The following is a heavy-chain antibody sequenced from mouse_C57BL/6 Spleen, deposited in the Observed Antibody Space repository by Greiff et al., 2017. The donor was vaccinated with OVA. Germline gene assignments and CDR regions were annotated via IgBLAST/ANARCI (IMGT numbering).Heavy chain of an antibody. CDR3: ARAGDYDVPWFAY. D-gene: IGHD2-4*01. CDR2: ISYDGSN. V-gene: IGHV3-6*01. Sequence: EESGPGLVKPSQSLSLTCSVTGYSITSGYYWNWIRQFPGNKLEWMGYISYDGSNNYNPSLKNRISITRDTSKNQFFLKLNSVTTEDTATYYCARAGDYDVPWFAYWGQGTLVTVSA. J-gene: IGHJ3*01. CDR1: GYSITSGYY.